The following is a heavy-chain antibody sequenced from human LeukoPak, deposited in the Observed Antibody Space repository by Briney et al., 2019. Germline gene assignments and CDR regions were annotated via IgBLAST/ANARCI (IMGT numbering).Heavy chain of an antibody. CDR3: AKVMGATVPGY. D-gene: IGHD1-26*01. J-gene: IGHJ4*02. CDR1: GFTFSNYA. CDR2: ISYDGSNK. V-gene: IGHV3-30*18. Sequence: GGSLRLSCAASGFTFSNYAMSWVRQAPGKGLEWVAVISYDGSNKYYADSVKGRFTISRDNSKNTLYLQMNSLRAEDTAVYYCAKVMGATVPGYWGQGTLVTVSS.